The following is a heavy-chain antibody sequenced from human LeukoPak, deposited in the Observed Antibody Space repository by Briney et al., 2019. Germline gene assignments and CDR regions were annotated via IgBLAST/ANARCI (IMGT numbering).Heavy chain of an antibody. CDR3: ARGQRYYYDSSGYYYDY. CDR2: ISYDGSNK. V-gene: IGHV3-30*03. J-gene: IGHJ4*02. CDR1: GFTFSSYG. Sequence: GGSLRLSCAASGFTFSSYGMHWVRQAPGKGLEWVAVISYDGSNKYYADSVKGRFTISRDNSKNTLYLQMNSLRAEDTAVYYCARGQRYYYDSSGYYYDYWGQGTQVTVSS. D-gene: IGHD3-22*01.